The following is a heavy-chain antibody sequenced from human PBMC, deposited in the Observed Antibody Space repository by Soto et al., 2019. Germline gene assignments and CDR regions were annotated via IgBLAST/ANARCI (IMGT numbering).Heavy chain of an antibody. V-gene: IGHV3-23*01. CDR1: GFSFSSYA. D-gene: IGHD5-18*01. CDR3: AGPGYSSQDY. CDR2: IVSGGGST. J-gene: IGHJ4*02. Sequence: PGGSLRFSCAASGFSFSSYAMNWVRQAPGKGLEWVSVIVSGGGSTNYADAVKGRFTISRDNSKNTLYLQMNSLRAEDTAVYYCAGPGYSSQDYWGQGALVTVSS.